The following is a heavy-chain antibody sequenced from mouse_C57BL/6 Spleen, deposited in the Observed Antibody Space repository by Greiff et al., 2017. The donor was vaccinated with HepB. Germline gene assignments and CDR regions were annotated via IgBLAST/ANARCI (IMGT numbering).Heavy chain of an antibody. CDR1: GYTFTSYW. CDR2: IHPNSGST. D-gene: IGHD2-4*01. V-gene: IGHV1-64*01. Sequence: VQLQQPGAELVKPGASVKLSCKASGYTFTSYWMHWVKQRPGQGLEWIGMIHPNSGSTNYNEKFKSKATLTVDKSSSTAYMQLSSLTSEDSAVYYCATEADYDWFAYWGQGTLVTVSA. CDR3: ATEADYDWFAY. J-gene: IGHJ3*01.